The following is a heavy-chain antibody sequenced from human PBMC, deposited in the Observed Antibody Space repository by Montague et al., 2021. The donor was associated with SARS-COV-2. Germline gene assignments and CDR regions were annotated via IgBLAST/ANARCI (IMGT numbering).Heavy chain of an antibody. CDR2: IHCKESN. CDR3: ARGLDPSGTYYLPY. J-gene: IGHJ4*02. D-gene: IGHD3-10*01. V-gene: IGHV4-59*11. CDR1: CRGTQAQF. Sequence: SETLSLTCSRLCRGTQAQFWRSHVQPPVNGLDWMRHIHCKESNTYSPSFKSRVTTSIDTPKNQFSLKLSSVTAADTAVYYCARGLDPSGTYYLPYWGQGTLVTVSS.